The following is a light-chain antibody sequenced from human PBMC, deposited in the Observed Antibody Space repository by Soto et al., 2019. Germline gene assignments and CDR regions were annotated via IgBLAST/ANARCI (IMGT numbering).Light chain of an antibody. V-gene: IGKV1-5*03. CDR3: QHYNSYSEA. CDR1: QTISSW. CDR2: KAS. J-gene: IGKJ1*01. Sequence: DLQMTQSPSTLSGSVGDRVTITCRASQTISSWLAWYQQKPGKAPKLLIYKASTLQSGVPSRFIGSGSGTEFTLTISSLQPDDFATYCCQHYNSYSEAFGQGTKVELK.